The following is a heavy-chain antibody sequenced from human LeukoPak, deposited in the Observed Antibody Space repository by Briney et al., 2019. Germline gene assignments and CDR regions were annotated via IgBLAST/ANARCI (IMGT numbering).Heavy chain of an antibody. V-gene: IGHV3-30*02. CDR2: MRYDGSIK. D-gene: IGHD3-3*01. CDR3: AKDPTHYLLDRGSTSYFDY. CDR1: GFTFSHYG. J-gene: IGHJ4*02. Sequence: GGSLRLSCAASGFTFSHYGMHWVRRAPGKGLEWVAFMRYDGSIKYYVDSVKGRFTISRDNSNNMLFLQMNSLTAEDTAVYFCAKDPTHYLLDRGSTSYFDYWGQGTLVTVSS.